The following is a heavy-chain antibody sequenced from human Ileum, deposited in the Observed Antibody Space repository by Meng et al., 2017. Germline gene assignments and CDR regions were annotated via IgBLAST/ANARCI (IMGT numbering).Heavy chain of an antibody. CDR2: IYESGTT. CDR3: ARVSYNKGSPKFDS. CDR1: GDSIRNGNW. D-gene: IGHD1-14*01. Sequence: QVQLKRSVPGLGRPSETLSLSCAVSGDSIRNGNWWSWVRQPPGKGLEWIGEIYESGTTNYNPSLKSRVTISVDKSKNEFSLKLSSVTAADTALYYCARVSYNKGSPKFDSWGQGTLVTVSS. V-gene: IGHV4-4*02. J-gene: IGHJ4*02.